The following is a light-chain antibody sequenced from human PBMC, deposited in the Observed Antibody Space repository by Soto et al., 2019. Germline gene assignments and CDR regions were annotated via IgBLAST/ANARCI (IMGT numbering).Light chain of an antibody. V-gene: IGKV3-20*01. J-gene: IGKJ1*01. CDR2: GAS. CDR3: QQYGSSPRT. CDR1: QNVRNNY. Sequence: EIVLTQSPGTLSLSPGERATFSCRASQNVRNNYLAWYQQKPGQAPRLLIYGASSRVTGIPDRFSGSGSGTDFTLTISRLEPEDFAVYYCQQYGSSPRTFGQGTKVELK.